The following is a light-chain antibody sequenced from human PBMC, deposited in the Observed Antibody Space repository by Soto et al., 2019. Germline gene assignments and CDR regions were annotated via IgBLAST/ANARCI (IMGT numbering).Light chain of an antibody. V-gene: IGKV3-11*01. Sequence: EIVLTQSPSNMSLSPGERATLSCRASQNIGNFLAWYQHKPGQAPRLLIYDASKRATGIPARFSGSGSGTDFTLTISSLEPADFAFYYCQQRTTWPPLFAFGPGTRVDIK. J-gene: IGKJ3*01. CDR2: DAS. CDR1: QNIGNF. CDR3: QQRTTWPPLFA.